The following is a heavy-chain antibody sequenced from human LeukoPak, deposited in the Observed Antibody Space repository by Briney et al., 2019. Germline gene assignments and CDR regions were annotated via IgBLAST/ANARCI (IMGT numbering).Heavy chain of an antibody. Sequence: GGSLRLSCAASGFTFDDYAMHWVRQAPGKGLEWVSGISWNSGSIGYADSVKGRFTISRDNAKNSLYLQMNSLRAEDTALYYCAKNKNDFGCNSGGAFEILGQGTMGTVS. CDR2: ISWNSGSI. J-gene: IGHJ3*02. CDR1: GFTFDDYA. V-gene: IGHV3-9*01. D-gene: IGHD4-23*01. CDR3: AKNKNDFGCNSGGAFEI.